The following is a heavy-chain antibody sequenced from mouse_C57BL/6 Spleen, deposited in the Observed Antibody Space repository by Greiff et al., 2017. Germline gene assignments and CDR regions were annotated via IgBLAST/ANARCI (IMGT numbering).Heavy chain of an antibody. CDR2: IDPSDSET. V-gene: IGHV1-52*01. J-gene: IGHJ4*01. CDR3: AREGNYAVDY. CDR1: GYTFTSYW. Sequence: QVQLQQPGAELVRPGSSVKLSCKASGYTFTSYWMHWVKQRPIQGLEWIGNIDPSDSETHYNQKFKDKATLTVDKSSSTAYMQLSSLTSEDSAVYYCAREGNYAVDYWGQGTSVTVSS.